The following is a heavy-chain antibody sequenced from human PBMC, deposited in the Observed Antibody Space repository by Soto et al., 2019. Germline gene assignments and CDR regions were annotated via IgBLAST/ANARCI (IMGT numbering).Heavy chain of an antibody. D-gene: IGHD6-19*01. CDR3: ARDAGPKGWPTSAGWFDP. CDR2: IIPIFGTA. Sequence: AASVKVSCKASGGTFSSYAISWVRQAPGQGLEWMGGIIPIFGTANYAQKFQGRVTITADKSTSTAYMELSSLRSEDTAVYYCARDAGPKGWPTSAGWFDPWGQGTLVTVSS. CDR1: GGTFSSYA. J-gene: IGHJ5*02. V-gene: IGHV1-69*06.